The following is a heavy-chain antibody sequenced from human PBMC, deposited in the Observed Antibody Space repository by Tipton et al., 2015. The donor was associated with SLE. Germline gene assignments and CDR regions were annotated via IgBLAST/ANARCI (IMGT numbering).Heavy chain of an antibody. V-gene: IGHV1-2*02. D-gene: IGHD2-2*01. CDR1: GYTFTGYY. CDR3: ARSPREVANQRWDYSYYGMDV. J-gene: IGHJ6*02. Sequence: QVQLVQSGAEVKKPGASVKVSCKASGYTFTGYYMHWVRQAPGQGLEWMGWINPNSGGTNYAQKFQGRVIMTRDTSISTAYMELSRLRSDDTAVYYCARSPREVANQRWDYSYYGMDVWGQGTTVTVSS. CDR2: INPNSGGT.